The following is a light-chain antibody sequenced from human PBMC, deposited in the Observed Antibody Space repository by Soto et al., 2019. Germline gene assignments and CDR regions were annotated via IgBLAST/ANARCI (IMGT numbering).Light chain of an antibody. CDR3: QQSYSTTWT. CDR2: AAS. V-gene: IGKV1-39*01. J-gene: IGKJ1*01. Sequence: DIQMTQSPSSLSASVGDRVTITCRASQSISSYLNWYQQKPGKAPKLLIYAASSLQSGVPSRFSGSESETDFTLNISSLQPEDFANYSCQQSYSTTWTFGQGTKVDIK. CDR1: QSISSY.